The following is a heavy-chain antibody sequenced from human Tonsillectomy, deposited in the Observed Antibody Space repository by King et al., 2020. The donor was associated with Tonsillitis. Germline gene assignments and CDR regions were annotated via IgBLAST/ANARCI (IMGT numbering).Heavy chain of an antibody. CDR2: IIPILGIA. CDR1: GGTFRSYA. J-gene: IGHJ3*02. D-gene: IGHD1-20*01. CDR3: ASDLTGDAFDI. V-gene: IGHV1-69*09. Sequence: QLVQSGAEVKKPGSSVKVSCKASGGTFRSYAINWVRQAPGQGLELMGRIIPILGIANYAQKFQGRVTITADKSTGTAYMELSSLRSEDTAVYYCASDLTGDAFDIWGQGTMVTVSS.